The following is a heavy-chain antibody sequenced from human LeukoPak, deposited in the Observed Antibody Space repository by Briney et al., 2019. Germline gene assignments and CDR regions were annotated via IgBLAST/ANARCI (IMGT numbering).Heavy chain of an antibody. J-gene: IGHJ4*02. V-gene: IGHV3-21*01. CDR2: ISSSSSYI. D-gene: IGHD3-10*01. Sequence: PGGSLRLSCAASGFTFSSYSMNWVRHAPGKGLEWVSSISSSSSYIYYADSVKGRFTISRDNAKNSLYLQMNSLRAEDTAVYYCARDLVPSFYGSGSYAYWGQGTLVTVSS. CDR1: GFTFSSYS. CDR3: ARDLVPSFYGSGSYAY.